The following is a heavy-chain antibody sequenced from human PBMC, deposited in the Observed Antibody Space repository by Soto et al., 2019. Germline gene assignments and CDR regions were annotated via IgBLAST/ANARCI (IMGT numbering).Heavy chain of an antibody. V-gene: IGHV3-72*01. D-gene: IGHD1-26*01. CDR2: SRNKANSYTT. CDR3: TIGGVVGATNDY. Sequence: GGSLRLSCAASGFTFSDHYMEWVRQAPGKGLEWVARSRNKANSYTTEYAASVKGRFTISRDDSKRSLYLQMNSLKTEDTAVYYCTIGGVVGATNDYWGQGTLVTVSS. J-gene: IGHJ4*02. CDR1: GFTFSDHY.